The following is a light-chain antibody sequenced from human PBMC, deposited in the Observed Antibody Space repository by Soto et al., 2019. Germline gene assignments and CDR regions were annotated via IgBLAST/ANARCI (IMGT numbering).Light chain of an antibody. J-gene: IGLJ1*01. CDR1: SSDFGGYNY. CDR2: DVS. CDR3: SSYTSSSTLHV. V-gene: IGLV2-14*01. Sequence: QFVLTQPASVSGSPGQSITISCTGTSSDFGGYNYVSWYQQHPGKAPKLMIYDVSNRPSGVSNRFSGSKSGNTASLTISGLQAEDEADYYCSSYTSSSTLHVFGTGTKVPVL.